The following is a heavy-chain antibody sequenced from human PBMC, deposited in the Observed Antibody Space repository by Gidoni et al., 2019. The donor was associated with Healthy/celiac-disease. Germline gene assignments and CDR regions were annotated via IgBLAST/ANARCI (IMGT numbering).Heavy chain of an antibody. Sequence: EVQLVESGGGLVKPGGSLRLSCAASGFPYSSYSMNWARQAPGKGLEWVSAISSSSSYIYYADSVKGRFNISRDNAKNSLYLQMNSLRAEDTAVYYCARVVVSGGGAFDIWGQGTMVTVSS. V-gene: IGHV3-21*01. CDR3: ARVVVSGGGAFDI. J-gene: IGHJ3*02. CDR1: GFPYSSYS. CDR2: ISSSSSYI. D-gene: IGHD2-15*01.